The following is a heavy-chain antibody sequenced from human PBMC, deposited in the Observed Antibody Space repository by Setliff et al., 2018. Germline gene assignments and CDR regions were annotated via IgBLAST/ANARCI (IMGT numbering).Heavy chain of an antibody. CDR1: GFTFSSYS. V-gene: IGHV3-49*04. J-gene: IGHJ4*02. CDR3: TRDFWPESSGFAFGQ. D-gene: IGHD3-22*01. Sequence: GGSLRLSCAASGFTFSSYSMNWVRQAPGKGLEWVGFTRSKAHDETPQYAASVKGRFTISRDDSKSIAYLRMNSLKIEDTAVYYCTRDFWPESSGFAFGQWGQGTLVTVSS. CDR2: TRSKAHDETP.